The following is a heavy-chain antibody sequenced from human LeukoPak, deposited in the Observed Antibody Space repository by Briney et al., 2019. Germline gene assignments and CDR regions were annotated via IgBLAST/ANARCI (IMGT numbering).Heavy chain of an antibody. CDR3: ARGFCLDY. CDR1: EFTFSSYE. J-gene: IGHJ4*02. Sequence: PGGSLRLSCAASEFTFSSYEMNWVRQAPGKGLEWVSYISSSGSAMYYADSVKDRFTISRDNTKNSLYLQMNSLRAEDTAVYYCARGFCLDYWGQGTLVTVSS. D-gene: IGHD3-10*01. CDR2: ISSSGSAM. V-gene: IGHV3-48*03.